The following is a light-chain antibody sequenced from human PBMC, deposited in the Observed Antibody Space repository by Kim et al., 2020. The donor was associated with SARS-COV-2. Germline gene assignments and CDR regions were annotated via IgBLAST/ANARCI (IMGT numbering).Light chain of an antibody. CDR3: FSAADNNWM. J-gene: IGLJ3*02. V-gene: IGLV3-27*01. CDR2: KDS. CDR1: ILAKKY. Sequence: SYELTQPSSVSVSPGQTATITCSGNILAKKYARWFQQKPGQAPVLVIYKDSERPSGIPERFSGSSSGTTVTLTISGAQVEDEAVYHCFSAADNNWMFGGGTQLTV.